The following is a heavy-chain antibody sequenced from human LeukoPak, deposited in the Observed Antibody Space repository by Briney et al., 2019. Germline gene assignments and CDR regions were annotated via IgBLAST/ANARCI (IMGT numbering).Heavy chain of an antibody. D-gene: IGHD2-15*01. CDR1: GGTFSSYA. CDR3: AREGGGGIDIEPSFDY. CDR2: IIPIFGTA. J-gene: IGHJ4*02. Sequence: SVKVSCKASGGTFSSYAISWVRQAPGQGLEWMGGIIPIFGTANYAQKFQGRVTITADESTSTAYMELSSLRSEDTAVYYCAREGGGGIDIEPSFDYWGQGTLVTVSS. V-gene: IGHV1-69*01.